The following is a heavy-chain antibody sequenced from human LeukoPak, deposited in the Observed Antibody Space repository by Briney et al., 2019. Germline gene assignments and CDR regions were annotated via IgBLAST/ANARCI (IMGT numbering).Heavy chain of an antibody. CDR3: ARNSGSGSSPQDY. J-gene: IGHJ4*02. CDR2: IYYSGST. CDR1: GGSISSYY. D-gene: IGHD3-10*01. V-gene: IGHV4-59*08. Sequence: PSETLSLTCTVSGGSISSYYWSWLRQPPGKGLEGIGYIYYSGSTNYNPSLKSRVTISVDTSKNQFSLKLSSVTAADTAVYYCARNSGSGSSPQDYWGQGTLVTVSS.